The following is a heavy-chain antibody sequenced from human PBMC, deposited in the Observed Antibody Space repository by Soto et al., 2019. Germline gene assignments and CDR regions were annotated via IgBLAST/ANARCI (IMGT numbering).Heavy chain of an antibody. CDR1: GDSTSSSIYF. V-gene: IGHV4-39*01. CDR3: ARGESVVVAATLRPTNAVNWFDP. D-gene: IGHD2-15*01. CDR2: ITYSGRT. J-gene: IGHJ5*02. Sequence: PSETLSLTCTVSGDSTSSSIYFWAWVRQPPGKGLEWIGSITYSGRTTYNPSLKSRVTISVDTSKNQFSLTLSSLTAADTAVYYCARGESVVVAATLRPTNAVNWFDPWGQGTLVTVSS.